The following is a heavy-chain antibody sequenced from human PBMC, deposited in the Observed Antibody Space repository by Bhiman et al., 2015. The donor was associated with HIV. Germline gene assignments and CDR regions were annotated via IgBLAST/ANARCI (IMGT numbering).Heavy chain of an antibody. CDR1: GFTFSSYI. Sequence: EVQLVESGGGLVKPGGSLRLSCAASGFTFSSYIMNWVRQAPGKGLEWVSSISSSSSYIYYADSVKGRFTISRDNAKNSLYLQMNSLRAEDTAVYYCAKDRRELVITDFDYWGQGTLVTVSS. CDR2: ISSSSSYI. D-gene: IGHD3-22*01. V-gene: IGHV3-21*01. J-gene: IGHJ4*02. CDR3: AKDRRELVITDFDY.